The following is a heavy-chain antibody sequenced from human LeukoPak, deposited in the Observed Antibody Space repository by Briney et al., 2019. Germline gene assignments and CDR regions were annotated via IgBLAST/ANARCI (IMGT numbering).Heavy chain of an antibody. CDR2: IRYDGSKK. Sequence: GGSLRLSRAASGFTFSSSGMHWVRQAPSKGLEWVAFIRYDGSKKYYADSVKGRFTISRDNSKNTLYLQMHSLRDEDTAVYYCAPLGYCSGDSCYSIPDAFDVWGQGTMVTVSS. D-gene: IGHD2-15*01. CDR1: GFTFSSSG. CDR3: APLGYCSGDSCYSIPDAFDV. V-gene: IGHV3-30*02. J-gene: IGHJ3*01.